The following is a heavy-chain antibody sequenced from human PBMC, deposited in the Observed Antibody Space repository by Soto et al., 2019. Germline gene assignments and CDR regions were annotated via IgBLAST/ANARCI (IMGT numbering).Heavy chain of an antibody. J-gene: IGHJ6*02. CDR1: GFTFSSYW. CDR2: IKEDGSEK. V-gene: IGHV3-7*03. CDR3: ATSPYPSYYYYGMDV. Sequence: QTGGSLRLSCAASGFTFSSYWMSWVRQAPGKGLEWVANIKEDGSEKYYVDSVKGRFTISRANAKNSLFLQMNSLRAEDTAVYYCATSPYPSYYYYGMDVWGQGTTVTVSS.